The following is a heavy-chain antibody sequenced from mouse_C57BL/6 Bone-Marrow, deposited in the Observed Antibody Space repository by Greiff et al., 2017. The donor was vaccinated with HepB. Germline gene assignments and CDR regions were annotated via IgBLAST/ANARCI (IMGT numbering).Heavy chain of an antibody. V-gene: IGHV1-18*01. CDR1: GYTFTDYN. D-gene: IGHD2-5*01. Sequence: VQLQRSGPELVKPGASVKIPCKASGYTFTDYNMDWVKQSHGKSLEWIGDINPNNGGTIYNQKFKGKATLTVDKSSSTAYMELRSLTSEDTAVYYCARSYSNYLAWFAYWGQGTLVTVSA. J-gene: IGHJ3*01. CDR3: ARSYSNYLAWFAY. CDR2: INPNNGGT.